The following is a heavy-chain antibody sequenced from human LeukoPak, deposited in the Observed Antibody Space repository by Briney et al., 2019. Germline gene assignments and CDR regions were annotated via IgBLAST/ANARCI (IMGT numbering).Heavy chain of an antibody. CDR2: INKDGSIT. CDR1: GFTFSNYW. CDR3: ARDPLAYM. V-gene: IGHV3-74*01. J-gene: IGHJ4*02. D-gene: IGHD2-2*02. Sequence: GGSLRLSCVASGFTFSNYWMHWVRQVPGKGPEWVSRINKDGSITNFADSVKGRFTISRDNAKNTVYLQMNSLRVEDTAVYYCARDPLAYMWGQGSLVTVSS.